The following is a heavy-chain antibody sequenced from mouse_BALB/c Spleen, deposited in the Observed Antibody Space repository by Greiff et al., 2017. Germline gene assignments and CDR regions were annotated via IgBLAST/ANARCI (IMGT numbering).Heavy chain of an antibody. D-gene: IGHD2-14*01. CDR3: ARVQVRRDWYFDV. V-gene: IGHV2-9*02. Sequence: VQGVESGPGLVAPSQSLSITCTVSGFSLTSYGVHWVRQPPGKGLEWLGVIWAGGSTNYNSALMSRLSISKDNSKSQVFLKMNSLQTDDTAMYYCARVQVRRDWYFDVWGAGTTVTVSS. CDR1: GFSLTSYG. CDR2: IWAGGST. J-gene: IGHJ1*01.